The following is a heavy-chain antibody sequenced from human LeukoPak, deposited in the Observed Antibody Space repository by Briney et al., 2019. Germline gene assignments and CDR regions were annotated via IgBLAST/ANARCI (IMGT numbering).Heavy chain of an antibody. V-gene: IGHV1-24*01. J-gene: IGHJ5*02. Sequence: GASVKVSCKVSGYTLTELSMHWVRQAPGKGLEWMGGFDPEDGETIYAQKFQGRVTMTEDTSTDTAYMELSSLRSEDTAVYYCATYDYDILTGSCWFDPWGQGTLVTVSS. D-gene: IGHD3-9*01. CDR3: ATYDYDILTGSCWFDP. CDR2: FDPEDGET. CDR1: GYTLTELS.